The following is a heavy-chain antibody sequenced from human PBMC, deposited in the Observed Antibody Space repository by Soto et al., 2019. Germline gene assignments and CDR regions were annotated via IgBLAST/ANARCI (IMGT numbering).Heavy chain of an antibody. V-gene: IGHV1-69*13. Sequence: SVKVSCKASGCTFSSYAISWVRQAPGQGLEWMGGIIPIFGTANYAQKFQGRVTITADESTSTAYMELSSLRSEDTAVYYCARVMITFGGVIVLNWFDPWGQGTLVTVSS. J-gene: IGHJ5*02. CDR1: GCTFSSYA. CDR3: ARVMITFGGVIVLNWFDP. D-gene: IGHD3-16*02. CDR2: IIPIFGTA.